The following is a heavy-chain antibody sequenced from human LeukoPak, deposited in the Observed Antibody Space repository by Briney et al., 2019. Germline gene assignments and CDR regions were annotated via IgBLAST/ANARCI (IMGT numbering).Heavy chain of an antibody. Sequence: GGSLRLSCAASGFTFDDYAMHWVRQAPGEGLEWVSGISWNSGSIGYADSVKGRFTISRDNAKNSLYLQMNSLRAEDTALYYCAKDSSGYLRHFDYWGQGTLVTVSS. CDR2: ISWNSGSI. J-gene: IGHJ4*02. V-gene: IGHV3-9*01. CDR1: GFTFDDYA. CDR3: AKDSSGYLRHFDY. D-gene: IGHD3-22*01.